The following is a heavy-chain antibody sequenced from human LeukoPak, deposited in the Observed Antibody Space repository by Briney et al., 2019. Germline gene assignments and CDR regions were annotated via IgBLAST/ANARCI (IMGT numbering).Heavy chain of an antibody. V-gene: IGHV3-23*01. CDR2: ISGSGGST. D-gene: IGHD3-10*01. Sequence: GGSLRLSWAASGFTFSSYAMSWVRQAPGKGLEWVSAISGSGGSTYYADSVKGRFTISRDNSKNTLYLQMNSLRAEDTAVYYCAKDIWGWLEALAFDIWGQGTMVTVSS. CDR1: GFTFSSYA. CDR3: AKDIWGWLEALAFDI. J-gene: IGHJ3*02.